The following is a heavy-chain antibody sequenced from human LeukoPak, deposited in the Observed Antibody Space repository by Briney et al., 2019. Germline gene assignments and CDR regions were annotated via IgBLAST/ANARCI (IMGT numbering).Heavy chain of an antibody. CDR1: GFTFSSYA. Sequence: PGGSLRLSCAASGFTFSSYAMHWVRQAPGKGLEWVAVISYDGSNKYYADSVKGRFTISRDNSKNTLYLQMNSLRAEDTAVYYCATDDHWGQGTLVTVSS. J-gene: IGHJ4*02. CDR2: ISYDGSNK. CDR3: ATDDH. V-gene: IGHV3-30*04.